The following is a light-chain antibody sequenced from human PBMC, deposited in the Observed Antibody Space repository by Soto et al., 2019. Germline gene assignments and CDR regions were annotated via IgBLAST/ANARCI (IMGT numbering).Light chain of an antibody. J-gene: IGKJ1*01. Sequence: EIVMTQSPATLSVSPGERATLSCRASQRVSSNLAGYQQKPGQAPRLLIYVAATRATGIPARFSGSGSETEFTLTISSRQPEDFAVYYCQQYNNWPPWTFGQGTKVEIK. CDR1: QRVSSN. CDR2: VAA. CDR3: QQYNNWPPWT. V-gene: IGKV3-15*01.